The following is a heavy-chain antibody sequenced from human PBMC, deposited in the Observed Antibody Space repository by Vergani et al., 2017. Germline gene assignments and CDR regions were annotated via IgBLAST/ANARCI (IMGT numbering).Heavy chain of an antibody. J-gene: IGHJ1*01. CDR2: INGSGGST. D-gene: IGHD6-13*01. V-gene: IGHV3-23*01. Sequence: EVQLLESGGGLVQPGGSLRLSCAASGFTFSSYAMSWVRQAPGKGLEWVAAINGSGGSTYYADSVKGRFTIARDNSTNTLYLQMNSLRAEDTSVYYCAKYSSSWYKNYVQHWGQGTLVTVSS. CDR3: AKYSSSWYKNYVQH. CDR1: GFTFSSYA.